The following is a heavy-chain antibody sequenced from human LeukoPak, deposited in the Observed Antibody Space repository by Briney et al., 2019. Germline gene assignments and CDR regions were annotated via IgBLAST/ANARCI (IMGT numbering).Heavy chain of an antibody. Sequence: GGSLRLSCAASGFTFSSYAMSWVRQAPGKGLEWVSTISGSGDSTYYADSVKGRFTISRDNSKNTLYLQMNSLRAEDTAVYYCAKKFVGITSAFDIWGQGTMVTASS. CDR1: GFTFSSYA. CDR2: ISGSGDST. CDR3: AKKFVGITSAFDI. V-gene: IGHV3-23*01. D-gene: IGHD1-14*01. J-gene: IGHJ3*02.